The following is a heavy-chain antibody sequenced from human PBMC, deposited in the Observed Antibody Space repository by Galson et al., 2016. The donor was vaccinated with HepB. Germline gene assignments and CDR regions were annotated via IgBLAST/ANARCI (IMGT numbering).Heavy chain of an antibody. CDR1: GFIFSSFG. Sequence: SLRLSCAASGFIFSSFGMHWVRQAPGRIWYDGSNKYYADSVRGRFYISRDNSKNTLYLQMNSLRAEDPAVYYCAKAQGTVVVTAIDQWGQGTLVTVSS. V-gene: IGHV3-33*06. D-gene: IGHD2-21*02. CDR2: IWYDGSNK. CDR3: AKAQGTVVVTAIDQ. J-gene: IGHJ4*02.